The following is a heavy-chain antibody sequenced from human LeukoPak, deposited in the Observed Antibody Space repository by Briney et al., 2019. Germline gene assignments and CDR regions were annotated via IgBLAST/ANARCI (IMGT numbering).Heavy chain of an antibody. J-gene: IGHJ4*02. D-gene: IGHD4-23*01. CDR3: ARSVNSADY. CDR2: ISRSSSII. V-gene: IGHV3-48*02. Sequence: PGGSLRLSCAASGFTFTNAWMNWVRQAPGKGLEWVSYISRSSSIIYYADSVKGRFTISRDNAKNSLYLQMNSLRDEDTAVYYCARSVNSADYWGQGTLVTVSS. CDR1: GFTFTNAW.